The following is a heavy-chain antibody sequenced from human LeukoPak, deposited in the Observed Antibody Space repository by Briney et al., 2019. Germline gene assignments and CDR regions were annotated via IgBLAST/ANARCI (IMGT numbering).Heavy chain of an antibody. CDR1: GFTFSTYW. D-gene: IGHD3-10*01. Sequence: GGCLRLSCAASGFTFSTYWMHWVRQAPGKGLVWVSGINSDGSTTTYADSVKGRFTISRDNAKNTLYLQMNSLRPEDTAVYYCARAYGSGSQVINYFDVWGQGALVTVSS. J-gene: IGHJ4*02. CDR2: INSDGSTT. V-gene: IGHV3-74*01. CDR3: ARAYGSGSQVINYFDV.